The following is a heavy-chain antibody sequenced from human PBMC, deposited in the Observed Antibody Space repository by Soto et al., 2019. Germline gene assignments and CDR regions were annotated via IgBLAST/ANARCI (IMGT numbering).Heavy chain of an antibody. Sequence: QVQLQESGPGLVKPSETLSLTCTVSDGSVSSYGYYWTWVRQAPGKGLEWIGYIAYNGGTSYNPSLRRRVNISVDTSKSQFSLDLSFATAADTALYYCTRGGHFYEYMIWGQGTLVTVSS. CDR1: DGSVSSYGYY. CDR2: IAYNGGT. J-gene: IGHJ4*02. CDR3: TRGGHFYEYMI. V-gene: IGHV4-61*08. D-gene: IGHD3-3*02.